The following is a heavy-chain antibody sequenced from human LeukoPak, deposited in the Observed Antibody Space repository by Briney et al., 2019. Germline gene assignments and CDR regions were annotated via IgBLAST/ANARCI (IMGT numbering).Heavy chain of an antibody. Sequence: PSETLSLTCAVSGDSISSGGYSWSWIRQPPGKGLEWIGYIYHSGSTYYNPSLKSRVTISVDRSKNQFSLKLSSVTAADTAVYYCARFWSGYYLDWGQGTLVTVSS. J-gene: IGHJ4*02. CDR2: IYHSGST. D-gene: IGHD3-3*01. CDR1: GDSISSGGYS. V-gene: IGHV4-30-2*01. CDR3: ARFWSGYYLD.